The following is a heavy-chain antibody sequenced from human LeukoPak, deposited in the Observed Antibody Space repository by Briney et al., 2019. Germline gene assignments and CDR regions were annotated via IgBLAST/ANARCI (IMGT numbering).Heavy chain of an antibody. J-gene: IGHJ4*02. CDR3: AKNRGNYYYFDY. D-gene: IGHD4-11*01. CDR1: GVAFSNVA. CDR2: ISGSGDST. Sequence: GGSLRLSCAVSGVAFSNVAMSWVRQAPGKGLEWVSAISGSGDSTYYADSVKGRFTISRDNSKNTLYLQMNSLRAEDTAVYYCAKNRGNYYYFDYWGQGTLVTVSS. V-gene: IGHV3-23*01.